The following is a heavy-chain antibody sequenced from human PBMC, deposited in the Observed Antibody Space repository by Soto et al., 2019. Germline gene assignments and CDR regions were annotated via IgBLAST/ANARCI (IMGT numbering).Heavy chain of an antibody. D-gene: IGHD2-21*02. J-gene: IGHJ6*02. CDR2: VYYSGSV. V-gene: IGHV4-59*12. Sequence: SETLSLTCTVSGGSISSYYWCWIRQPPGKGLEWIGYVYYSGSVLYNPSLQSRVSISVDTSKNQFSLKLSSVTAADTAVYFCAREDDGGDRDYYGLDVWGQGTTVTVSS. CDR1: GGSISSYY. CDR3: AREDDGGDRDYYGLDV.